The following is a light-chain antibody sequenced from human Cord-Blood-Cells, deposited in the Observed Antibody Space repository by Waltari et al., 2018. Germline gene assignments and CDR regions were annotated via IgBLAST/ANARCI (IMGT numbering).Light chain of an antibody. Sequence: QSALTQPRSVSGSPGQSVTISCPGTSSAVGGYNYVSWYQQHPGTAPKLMIYDVSKRPSGVPDRFSGSKSGNTASLTISGLQAEDEADYYCCSYAGSYTVVFGGGTKLTVL. CDR3: CSYAGSYTVV. J-gene: IGLJ2*01. V-gene: IGLV2-11*01. CDR2: DVS. CDR1: SSAVGGYNY.